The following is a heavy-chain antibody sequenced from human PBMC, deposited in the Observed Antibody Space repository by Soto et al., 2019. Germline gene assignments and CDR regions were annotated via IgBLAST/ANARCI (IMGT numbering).Heavy chain of an antibody. Sequence: ASVKVSCKASGYTFTSYGISWVRQAPGQGLEWMGWINAGNGNTKQSQKFQGRVTITRDTSASTAYMELSSLRSEDTAVYYCARSAPPIDYWGQGTLVTVSS. J-gene: IGHJ4*02. CDR1: GYTFTSYG. CDR3: ARSAPPIDY. V-gene: IGHV1-3*01. CDR2: INAGNGNT.